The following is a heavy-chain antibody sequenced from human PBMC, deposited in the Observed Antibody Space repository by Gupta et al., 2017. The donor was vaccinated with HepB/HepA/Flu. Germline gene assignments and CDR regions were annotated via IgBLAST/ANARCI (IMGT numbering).Heavy chain of an antibody. D-gene: IGHD2-21*02. J-gene: IGHJ4*02. V-gene: IGHV3-30-3*01. CDR3: ARDPNHIVVLTAIDD. Sequence: QVQLVESGGGVVQPGRSLRLSCAASGFTFGSYAMHWVRQAPGKGLEWVAVISDDGSEIYYADSVKGRFTSSRDNFKNTLYLQMNSLRVEDTAVYYCARDPNHIVVLTAIDDGGQVTLVTVSS. CDR2: ISDDGSEI. CDR1: GFTFGSYA.